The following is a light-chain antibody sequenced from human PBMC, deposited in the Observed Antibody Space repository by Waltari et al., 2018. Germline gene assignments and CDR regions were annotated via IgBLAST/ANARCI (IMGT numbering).Light chain of an antibody. CDR2: HAS. CDR3: QHYESLPVT. Sequence: CRASQSISKYLAWYHQKPGQAPRLLIYHASSRAAGIPDRFSGSGSGTDFSLSISRLEPEDFAVYYCQHYESLPVTFGQGTKVEIK. J-gene: IGKJ1*01. V-gene: IGKV3-20*01. CDR1: QSISKY.